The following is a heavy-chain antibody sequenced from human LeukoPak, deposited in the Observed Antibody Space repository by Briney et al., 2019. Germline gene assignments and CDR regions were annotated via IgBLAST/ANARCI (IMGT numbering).Heavy chain of an antibody. V-gene: IGHV4-59*01. CDR3: ARDPTMIGLGDAFDI. CDR1: GGSISSYY. J-gene: IGHJ3*02. Sequence: PSETLSLTCTVSGGSISSYYWSWIRQPPGKRLEWIGYIYYSGSTNYNPSLKSRVTISVDTSKNQFSLKLSSVTAADTAVYYCARDPTMIGLGDAFDIWGQGTMVTVSS. D-gene: IGHD3-22*01. CDR2: IYYSGST.